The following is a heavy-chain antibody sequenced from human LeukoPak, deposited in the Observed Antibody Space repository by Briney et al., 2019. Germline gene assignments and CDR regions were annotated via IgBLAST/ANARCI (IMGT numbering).Heavy chain of an antibody. CDR3: ARVTEWELGRNNWFDP. CDR2: IYPGDSDT. Sequence: GESLKISCKGSGYSFTSYWIGWVRQMPGKGLEWMGIIYPGDSDTRYSPSFQGQVTISADKSISTAYLQWSSLKASDTAMYYCARVTEWELGRNNWFDPWGQGTLVTVSS. CDR1: GYSFTSYW. D-gene: IGHD1-26*01. J-gene: IGHJ5*02. V-gene: IGHV5-51*01.